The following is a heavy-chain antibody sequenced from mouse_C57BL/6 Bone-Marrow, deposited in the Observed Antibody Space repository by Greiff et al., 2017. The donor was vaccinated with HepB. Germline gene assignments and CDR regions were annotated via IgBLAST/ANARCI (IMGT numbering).Heavy chain of an antibody. CDR3: VRHVTTEGFDY. Sequence: EVQGVESGGGLVQPKGSLKLSCAASGFSFNTYAMNWVRQAPGKGLEWVARIRSKSNNYATYYADSVKDRFTISRDDSESMLYLQMNNLKTEDTAMYYCVRHVTTEGFDYWGQGTTLTVSS. D-gene: IGHD1-1*01. J-gene: IGHJ2*01. CDR2: IRSKSNNYAT. V-gene: IGHV10-1*01. CDR1: GFSFNTYA.